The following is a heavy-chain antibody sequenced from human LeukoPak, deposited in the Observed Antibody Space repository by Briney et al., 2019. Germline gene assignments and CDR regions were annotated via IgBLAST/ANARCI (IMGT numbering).Heavy chain of an antibody. CDR1: GYTLTELS. CDR2: FDPEDGET. V-gene: IGHV1-24*01. D-gene: IGHD3-10*01. Sequence: ASVKVSCKVSGYTLTELSMHWVRQAPGKGLEWMGGFDPEDGETIYAQKFQDRVTMTEDTSTSTAYMELRSLRSDDTAVYYCARGYYGSGSYYNEEVYWFDPWGQGTLVTVSS. J-gene: IGHJ5*02. CDR3: ARGYYGSGSYYNEEVYWFDP.